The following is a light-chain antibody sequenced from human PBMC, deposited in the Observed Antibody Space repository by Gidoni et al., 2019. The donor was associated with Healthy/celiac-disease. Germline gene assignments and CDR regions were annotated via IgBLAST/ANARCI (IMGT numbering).Light chain of an antibody. CDR3: QQYGSSPPWT. J-gene: IGKJ1*01. CDR1: QSVISSY. Sequence: EIVLTQSPGTLSLSPGKRATLSCRASQSVISSYLDWYQQKPGQAPRLLIYGASSRATGIPDRFSGSGYGTDLTLTISRLEPEDFAVYYCQQYGSSPPWTFGQGTKVEIK. V-gene: IGKV3-20*01. CDR2: GAS.